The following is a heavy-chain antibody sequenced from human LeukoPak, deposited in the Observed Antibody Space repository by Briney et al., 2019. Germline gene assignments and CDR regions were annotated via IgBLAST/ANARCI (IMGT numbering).Heavy chain of an antibody. CDR1: GFPFNDYS. J-gene: IGHJ4*02. CDR3: ARDHNYAFDN. Sequence: GGSLRLSCAASGFPFNDYSMNWVRQAPGKGLEWISYIGISSGNTKYADSVKGRFSISGDNAKNSLYLQMNNLRVEDTAVYYCARDHNYAFDNWGQGTLVTVSS. V-gene: IGHV3-48*04. D-gene: IGHD1-1*01. CDR2: IGISSGNT.